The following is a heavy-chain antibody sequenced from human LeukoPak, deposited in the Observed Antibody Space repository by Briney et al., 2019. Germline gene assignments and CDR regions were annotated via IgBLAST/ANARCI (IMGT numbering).Heavy chain of an antibody. D-gene: IGHD2-15*01. V-gene: IGHV4-59*12. CDR2: IYHSGST. CDR1: GGSISSYY. Sequence: SETLSLTCTVSGGSISSYYWSWIRQPPGKGLEWIGYIYHSGSTYYNPSLKSRVTISVDRSKNQFSLKLSSVTAADTAVYYCARRGNGYCSGGSCPNWFDPWGQGTLVTVSS. J-gene: IGHJ5*02. CDR3: ARRGNGYCSGGSCPNWFDP.